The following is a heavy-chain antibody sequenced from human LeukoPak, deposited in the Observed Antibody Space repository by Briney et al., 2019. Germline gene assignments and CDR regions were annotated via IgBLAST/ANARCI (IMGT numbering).Heavy chain of an antibody. CDR2: INHSGST. CDR3: ARTLDSVPAAPFDY. CDR1: GGSFSGYY. D-gene: IGHD2-2*01. Sequence: SETPSLTCAVYGGSFSGYYWSWIRQPPGKGLEWIGEINHSGSTNYNPSLKSRVTISVDTSKNQLSLKLSSVTAAATAVYYCARTLDSVPAAPFDYWGQGTPVTVSS. V-gene: IGHV4-34*01. J-gene: IGHJ4*02.